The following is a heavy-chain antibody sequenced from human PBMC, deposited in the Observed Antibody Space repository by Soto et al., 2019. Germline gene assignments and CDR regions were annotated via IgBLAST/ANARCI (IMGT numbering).Heavy chain of an antibody. CDR3: TRDASRDSSARGWFDP. J-gene: IGHJ5*02. V-gene: IGHV3-21*01. CDR2: ISSNSAYI. CDR1: GFTFRSFT. D-gene: IGHD6-13*01. Sequence: GGSLRLSCAASGFTFRSFTMNWVRQAPGKGLEWVSTISSNSAYIYYTDALRGRFTISRDNAKNSLHLQMNSLRAEDTAVYYCTRDASRDSSARGWFDPWGPGTLVTVYS.